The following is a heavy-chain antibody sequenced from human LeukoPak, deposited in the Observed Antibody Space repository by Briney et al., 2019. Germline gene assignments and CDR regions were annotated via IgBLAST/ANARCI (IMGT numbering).Heavy chain of an antibody. CDR2: ISGSGGRP. V-gene: IGHV3-23*01. CDR3: ATDGAGFDT. J-gene: IGHJ5*02. CDR1: GVTLSNYG. Sequence: PGGSLRLSCAVSGVTLSNYGMAWVRQAPGKGLEWVAGISGSGGRPNYADSVKGRFTISRDNAKKSLYLEMNNLRAEDTAVYYCATDGAGFDTWGQGVLVTVSS.